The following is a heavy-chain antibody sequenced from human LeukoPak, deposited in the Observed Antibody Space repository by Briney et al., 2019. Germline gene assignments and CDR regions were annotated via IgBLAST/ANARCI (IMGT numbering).Heavy chain of an antibody. J-gene: IGHJ4*02. CDR3: ARSQGWGHDLGVDYFDY. V-gene: IGHV3-33*01. D-gene: IGHD3-3*01. CDR2: ILYDGSNK. Sequence: GGSLRLSCAASGFTFSSYGMHWVRQAPGKGLEWVAVILYDGSNKYYADSVKGRFTISRDTSKNTLYLQMNSLGAEDLAVYYCARSQGWGHDLGVDYFDYWGQGTLVTVSS. CDR1: GFTFSSYG.